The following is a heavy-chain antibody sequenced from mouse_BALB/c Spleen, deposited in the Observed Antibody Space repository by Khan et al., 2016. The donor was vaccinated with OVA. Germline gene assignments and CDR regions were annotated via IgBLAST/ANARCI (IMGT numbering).Heavy chain of an antibody. Sequence: QVQLKQSGAELVRPGTSVKLSCKASGYTFTSYWMHWVKQRPGQGLEWIGMIDPSDSETHYNQMFKDTATLTVDKSSSTAYMQLSSLTSEDSAVYYCAASTMITTGGFAYWGPGTLVTVSA. CDR1: GYTFTSYW. CDR3: AASTMITTGGFAY. J-gene: IGHJ3*01. CDR2: IDPSDSET. V-gene: IGHV1-52*01. D-gene: IGHD2-4*01.